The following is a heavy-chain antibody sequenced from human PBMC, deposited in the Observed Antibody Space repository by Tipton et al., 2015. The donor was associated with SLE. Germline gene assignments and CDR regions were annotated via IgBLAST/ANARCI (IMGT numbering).Heavy chain of an antibody. V-gene: IGHV4-39*07. CDR3: ARNSPNAIFAFDF. J-gene: IGHJ4*02. Sequence: TLSLTCSVSGASVGPAHNYWSWVRQPPGERPEWLGSIYSTGSAFYNPSLKSRVTISLDSSKNQFSLKLASVTAADTAVYYCARNSPNAIFAFDFWGQGTLVSVSS. CDR2: IYSTGSA. D-gene: IGHD2-21*01. CDR1: GASVGPAHNY.